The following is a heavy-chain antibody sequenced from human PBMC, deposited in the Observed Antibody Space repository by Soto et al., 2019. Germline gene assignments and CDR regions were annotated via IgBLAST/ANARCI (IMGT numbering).Heavy chain of an antibody. CDR1: GGSISSYY. V-gene: IGHV4-59*08. Sequence: PSETLSLTCTVSGGSISSYYWSWIRQPPGKGLEWIGYIYYSGSTNYNPSLKSRVTISVDTSKNQFSLKLSSVTAADTALYYCARIGDYYGSWFFDNWGQGTLVTSPQ. CDR3: ARIGDYYGSWFFDN. CDR2: IYYSGST. D-gene: IGHD3-10*01. J-gene: IGHJ4*02.